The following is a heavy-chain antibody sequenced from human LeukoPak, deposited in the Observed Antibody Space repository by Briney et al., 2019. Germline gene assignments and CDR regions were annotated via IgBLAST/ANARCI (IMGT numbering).Heavy chain of an antibody. CDR3: ATGVGSSGYYTYYYYMDV. V-gene: IGHV1-24*01. CDR2: FDPEDGET. Sequence: GASVKVSCKVSGYTLTELSMHWVRQAPGKGLEWIGGFDPEDGETIYAQKFQGRVTMTEDTSTDTAYMELSSLRSEDTAVYYCATGVGSSGYYTYYYYMDVWGKGTTVTVSS. CDR1: GYTLTELS. D-gene: IGHD3-22*01. J-gene: IGHJ6*03.